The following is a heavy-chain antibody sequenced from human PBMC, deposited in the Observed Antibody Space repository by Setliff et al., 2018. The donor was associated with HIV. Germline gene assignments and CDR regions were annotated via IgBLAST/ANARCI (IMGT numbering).Heavy chain of an antibody. Sequence: PSETLSLTCTVSGGSSSSSSFYWGWIRQPPGKGLEWIGNIYRSGSTYYNPSLRSRVTISVDTSKNQFYLNLNSVTDADTALYYCARHKYSDYVWGSYRPDGFDIWGQGTTVTVSS. J-gene: IGHJ3*02. V-gene: IGHV4-39*01. CDR2: IYRSGST. CDR1: GGSSSSSSFY. CDR3: ARHKYSDYVWGSYRPDGFDI. D-gene: IGHD3-16*02.